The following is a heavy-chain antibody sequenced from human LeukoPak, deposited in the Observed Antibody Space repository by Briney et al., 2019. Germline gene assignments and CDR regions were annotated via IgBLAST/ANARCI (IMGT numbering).Heavy chain of an antibody. CDR2: FYSGGST. Sequence: GGSLRLSCAASGFTFSDYYINWVRQAPGKGLEWVSVFYSGGSTRYADSVKGRFTISRDNSKNTLYLQLNSLRAEDTAVYFCASSSWSSEYFHYWGQGTLVTVSS. J-gene: IGHJ1*01. D-gene: IGHD6-13*01. V-gene: IGHV3-66*01. CDR1: GFTFSDYY. CDR3: ASSSWSSEYFHY.